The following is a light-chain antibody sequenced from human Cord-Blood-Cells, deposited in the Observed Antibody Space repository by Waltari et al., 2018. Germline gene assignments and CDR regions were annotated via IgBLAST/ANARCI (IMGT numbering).Light chain of an antibody. J-gene: IGLJ1*01. V-gene: IGLV2-23*01. CDR3: CSYAGSSTSLYV. Sequence: QSALTQPASVSGSPGQSITISCTGTSSDVGSSNLFSWYQQHPGKAPKLMIYEGSKRPSGVSNRFSGSKSGNTASLTISGLQAEDEADYYCCSYAGSSTSLYVFGTGTKVTVL. CDR1: SSDVGSSNL. CDR2: EGS.